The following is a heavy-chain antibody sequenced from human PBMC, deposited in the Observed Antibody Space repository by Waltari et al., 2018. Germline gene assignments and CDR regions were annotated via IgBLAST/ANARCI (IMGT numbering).Heavy chain of an antibody. J-gene: IGHJ4*02. V-gene: IGHV4-61*09. CDR3: ARDHYDFWSGPMYYFDY. Sequence: QVQLQESGPGLVKPSQTLSLACTVSGGSISSGSYYWSWIRQPAGKGLEWIGYIYTSGSTNYNPSLKSRVTISVDTSKNQFSLKLSSVTAADTAVYYCARDHYDFWSGPMYYFDYWGQGTLVIVSS. CDR1: GGSISSGSYY. D-gene: IGHD3-3*01. CDR2: IYTSGST.